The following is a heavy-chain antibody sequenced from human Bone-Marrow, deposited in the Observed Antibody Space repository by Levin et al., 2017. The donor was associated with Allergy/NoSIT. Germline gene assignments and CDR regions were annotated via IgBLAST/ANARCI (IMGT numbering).Heavy chain of an antibody. D-gene: IGHD6-13*01. V-gene: IGHV3-9*01. CDR2: ITWNSNSI. Sequence: SLKISCAASGFTFEDCVMHWVRQVPGKGLEWVSTITWNSNSIDYGDSVMGRFTISRDNAKNFLYLHMNSLRVEDTAVYYCAKGSSSLYSYFDSWGPGTLVIVSS. CDR3: AKGSSSLYSYFDS. J-gene: IGHJ4*02. CDR1: GFTFEDCV.